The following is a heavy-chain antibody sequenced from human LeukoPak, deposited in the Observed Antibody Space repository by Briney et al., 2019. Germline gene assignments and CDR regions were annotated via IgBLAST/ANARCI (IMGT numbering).Heavy chain of an antibody. Sequence: GGSLRLSCAASGFAFSTYEMNWVRQAPGEGPEWISYIHGNGGPIYYAASVKGRFTVSRDNSENSLYLQMNSLRAEDTAVYYCVREDSFDALDFWGQGTLVTVSS. V-gene: IGHV3-48*03. J-gene: IGHJ3*01. CDR3: VREDSFDALDF. CDR2: IHGNGGPI. D-gene: IGHD2-21*01. CDR1: GFAFSTYE.